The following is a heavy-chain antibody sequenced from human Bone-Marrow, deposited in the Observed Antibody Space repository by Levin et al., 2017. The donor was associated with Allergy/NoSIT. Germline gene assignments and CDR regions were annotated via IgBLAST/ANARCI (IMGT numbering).Heavy chain of an antibody. CDR3: ARNWRGIDY. CDR2: FSVTGGNT. J-gene: IGHJ4*02. CDR1: GFRFSTSA. V-gene: IGHV3-23*01. D-gene: IGHD1-1*01. Sequence: RGESLKISCVASGFRFSTSAMSWVRQAPEKGLEWVSSFSVTGGNTYYAESVRGRFSIFRDNPKNTLYRQMNSLRAEDTAIYFCARNWRGIDYWGRGILVAVSS.